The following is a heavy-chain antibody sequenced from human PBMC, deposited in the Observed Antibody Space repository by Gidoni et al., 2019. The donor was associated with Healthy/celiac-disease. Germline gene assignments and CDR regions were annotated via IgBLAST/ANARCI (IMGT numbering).Heavy chain of an antibody. D-gene: IGHD5-12*01. Sequence: QVQLVQSGAEVQKPGSSVKVSCKASGGTFSSYAISWVRQAPGQGLEWMGGIIPIFGTANYAQKLQGRVTITADESTSTAYMELSSLRSEDTAVYYCARVWTGYSGYDEGSNYWGQGTLVTVSS. CDR1: GGTFSSYA. CDR3: ARVWTGYSGYDEGSNY. V-gene: IGHV1-69*01. J-gene: IGHJ4*02. CDR2: IIPIFGTA.